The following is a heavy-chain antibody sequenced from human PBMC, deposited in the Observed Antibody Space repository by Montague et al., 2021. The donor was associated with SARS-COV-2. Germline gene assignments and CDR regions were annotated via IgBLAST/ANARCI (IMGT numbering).Heavy chain of an antibody. J-gene: IGHJ6*04. CDR1: GGSISSYY. Sequence: SETLSLTCTVSGGSISSYYWCWIRQPPGKGLEWIGYCYYIGSTNYNTPPKSRVTMSLDTSKNQFSLKQTSVTAADTAVYYCARHDRVAEYDSSGYDYYYGMDVWGKGTTVTVSS. CDR3: ARHDRVAEYDSSGYDYYYGMDV. D-gene: IGHD3-22*01. V-gene: IGHV4-59*08. CDR2: CYYIGST.